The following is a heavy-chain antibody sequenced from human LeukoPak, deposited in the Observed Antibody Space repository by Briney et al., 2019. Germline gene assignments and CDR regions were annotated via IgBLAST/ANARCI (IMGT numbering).Heavy chain of an antibody. J-gene: IGHJ4*02. V-gene: IGHV3-21*01. CDR3: ARGRMSLAARPPGY. D-gene: IGHD6-6*01. CDR1: GFTFSSYS. Sequence: GGSLRLSCAASGFTFSSYSMNWVRQAPGKGLEWVSSISSSSSYIYYADSVKGRFTIPRDNAKNSLYLQMNSLRAEDTAVYYCARGRMSLAARPPGYWGQGTLVTVSS. CDR2: ISSSSSYI.